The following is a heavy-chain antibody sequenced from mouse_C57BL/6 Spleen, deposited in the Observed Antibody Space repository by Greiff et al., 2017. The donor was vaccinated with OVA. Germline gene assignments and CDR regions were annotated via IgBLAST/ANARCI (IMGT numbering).Heavy chain of an antibody. CDR1: GYTFTSYW. J-gene: IGHJ2*01. V-gene: IGHV1-64*01. D-gene: IGHD1-1*01. Sequence: VQLQQPGAELVKPGASVKLSCKASGYTFTSYWMHWVKQRPGQGLEWIGMIHPNSGSTNYNEKFKSKATLTVDKSSSTAYMQLSSLTAEDSAVYYCALLLLRSYYFDYWGQGTTLTVSS. CDR3: ALLLLRSYYFDY. CDR2: IHPNSGST.